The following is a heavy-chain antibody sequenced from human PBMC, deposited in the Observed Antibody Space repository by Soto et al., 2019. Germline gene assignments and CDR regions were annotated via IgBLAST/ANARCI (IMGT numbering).Heavy chain of an antibody. Sequence: GASVKVSCKASGYTFTSYDINWVRQATGQGLEWMGWMNPNSGNTGYAQKFQGRVTMTRDTSISTAYMELSRLRSDDTAVYYCAVDDYDFWSGYPYGMDVWGQGTTVTVSS. D-gene: IGHD3-3*01. CDR3: AVDDYDFWSGYPYGMDV. CDR2: MNPNSGNT. V-gene: IGHV1-8*01. J-gene: IGHJ6*02. CDR1: GYTFTSYD.